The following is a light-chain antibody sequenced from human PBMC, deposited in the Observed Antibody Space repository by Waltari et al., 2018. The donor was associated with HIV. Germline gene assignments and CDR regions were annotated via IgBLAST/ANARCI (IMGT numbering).Light chain of an antibody. CDR3: QQRSNWIT. V-gene: IGKV3-11*01. CDR2: DAS. J-gene: IGKJ5*01. Sequence: ENVLTQSPATLSLSPGERATLSCRASQSVRNYLAWFQKKPGQPPRLLIYDASNRATGVPDRFSGSGSGTDFTLTISNLEPEDFAVYYCQQRSNWITFGQGTRLEIK. CDR1: QSVRNY.